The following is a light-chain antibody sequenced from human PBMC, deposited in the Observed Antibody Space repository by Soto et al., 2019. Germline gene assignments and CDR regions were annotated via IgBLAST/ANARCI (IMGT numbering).Light chain of an antibody. V-gene: IGLV2-8*01. J-gene: IGLJ2*01. CDR2: EVS. Sequence: QSALTQPPSASGSPGQSVTISCTGTSSDVGGYNYVSWYQHHPGKAPKVMIYEVSKRPSGVPDRFSGSKSGNTASLTVSGLHTEDEADYYCNSYAGSNGVVFGGGTQLTVL. CDR3: NSYAGSNGVV. CDR1: SSDVGGYNY.